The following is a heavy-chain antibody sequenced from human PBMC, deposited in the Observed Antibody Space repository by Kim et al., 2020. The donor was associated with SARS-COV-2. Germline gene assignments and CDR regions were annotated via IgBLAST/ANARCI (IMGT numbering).Heavy chain of an antibody. D-gene: IGHD3-10*01. CDR3: ARAGVVRGVIISTPPYY. CDR1: GGSFSGYY. CDR2: INHSGST. J-gene: IGHJ4*02. Sequence: SETLSLTCAVYGGSFSGYYWSWIRQPPGKGLEWIGEINHSGSTNYNPSLKSRVTISVDTSKNQFSLKLSSVTAADTAVYYCARAGVVRGVIISTPPYYWGQGTLVTVSS. V-gene: IGHV4-34*01.